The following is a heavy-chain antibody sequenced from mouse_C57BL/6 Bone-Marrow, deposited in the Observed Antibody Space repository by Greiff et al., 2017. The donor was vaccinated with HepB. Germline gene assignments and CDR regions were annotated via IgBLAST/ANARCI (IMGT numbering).Heavy chain of an antibody. CDR2: IDPSDSYT. CDR1: GYTFTSYW. CDR3: ARSHPDY. J-gene: IGHJ2*01. Sequence: QVQLQQPGAELVKPGASVKLSCKASGYTFTSYWMQWVKQRHGQGLEWIGEIDPSDSYTNYNHKFKGKATLTVDTSSSTAYMQLSSLTSEDSAVYYCARSHPDYWGQGTTLTVSS. V-gene: IGHV1-50*01.